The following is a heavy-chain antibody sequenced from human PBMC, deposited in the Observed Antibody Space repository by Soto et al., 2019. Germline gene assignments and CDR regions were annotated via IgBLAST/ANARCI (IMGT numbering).Heavy chain of an antibody. CDR1: GGSFSGYY. J-gene: IGHJ6*02. V-gene: IGHV4-34*01. CDR2: INHSGST. Sequence: QVQLQQWGAGLLKPSETLSLTCAVYGGSFSGYYWSWIRQPPGKGLEWIGEINHSGSTNYNPSLKNRVTKPVDTSKNQSSLKLSSVTAGDTAVYYCARGRGGKGDGMDVWGQGTTVTVSS. CDR3: ARGRGGKGDGMDV. D-gene: IGHD2-15*01.